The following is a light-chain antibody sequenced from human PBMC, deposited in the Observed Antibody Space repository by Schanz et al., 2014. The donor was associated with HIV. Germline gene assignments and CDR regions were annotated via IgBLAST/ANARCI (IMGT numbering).Light chain of an antibody. J-gene: IGKJ1*01. V-gene: IGKV3-20*01. CDR2: GAS. CDR1: QSVSSSY. CDR3: QQYGSLPWT. Sequence: EIVLTQSPGTLSLSLGVRATLSCRASQSVSSSYLAWYQQKPGQAPRLLIYGASSRATGIPDRFSGSGSGTDFTLTISRVEPEDYAVYYCQQYGSLPWTFGQGTKVEVK.